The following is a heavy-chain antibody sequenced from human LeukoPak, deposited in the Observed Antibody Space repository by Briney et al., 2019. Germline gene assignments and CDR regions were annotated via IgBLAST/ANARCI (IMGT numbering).Heavy chain of an antibody. CDR3: AKDPIPLYDFWSGYK. D-gene: IGHD3-3*01. J-gene: IGHJ4*02. Sequence: GGSLRLSCAASGFTFTGHTMTWLRQAPGKGLEWVSIIGGRDDRTYYADSVKGRFTISRENPKNILYLQVNSLRAEDTAVYYCAKDPIPLYDFWSGYKWGQGTLVTVSS. CDR2: IGGRDDRT. V-gene: IGHV3-23*01. CDR1: GFTFTGHT.